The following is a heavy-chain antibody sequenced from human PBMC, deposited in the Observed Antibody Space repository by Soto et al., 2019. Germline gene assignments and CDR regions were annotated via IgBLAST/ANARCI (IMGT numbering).Heavy chain of an antibody. Sequence: ASETLSLTCTVSGGSISSYYWSWIRQPPGKGLEWIGYVYHSGRTTYSPSVKSRVTISVDTSKNQFALRLNSVTAADTAVYYCARQGGDYSDSATYDPKYFDYWGHGILVTVSS. CDR3: ARQGGDYSDSATYDPKYFDY. CDR2: VYHSGRT. CDR1: GGSISSYY. J-gene: IGHJ4*01. D-gene: IGHD3-22*01. V-gene: IGHV4-59*08.